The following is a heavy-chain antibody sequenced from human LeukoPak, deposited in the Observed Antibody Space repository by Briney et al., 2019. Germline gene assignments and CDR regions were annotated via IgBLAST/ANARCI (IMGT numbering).Heavy chain of an antibody. Sequence: NHSGSTNYTPSLKSRVTISVDTSKNQFSLKLSSVTAADTAVYYCGRHFREQLVYYYYGMDVWGQGTTVTVSS. CDR2: NHSGST. J-gene: IGHJ6*02. V-gene: IGHV4-34*01. D-gene: IGHD6-13*01. CDR3: GRHFREQLVYYYYGMDV.